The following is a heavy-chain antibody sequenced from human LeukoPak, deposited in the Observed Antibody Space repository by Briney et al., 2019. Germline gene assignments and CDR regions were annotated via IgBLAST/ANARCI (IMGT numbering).Heavy chain of an antibody. CDR1: GYSISSGYY. J-gene: IGHJ6*02. D-gene: IGHD5-12*01. CDR3: ARLGGRLRRPGYSAYDDPTRFSNNAMDV. V-gene: IGHV4-38-2*02. Sequence: SETLSLTCTVSGYSISSGYYWGWIRQPPGKGLEWIGSIYHSGSTYYNPSLKSRVTISVDTSKNQFSLQLNSVTPEDTAVYYCARLGGRLRRPGYSAYDDPTRFSNNAMDVWGPGTTVTVSS. CDR2: IYHSGST.